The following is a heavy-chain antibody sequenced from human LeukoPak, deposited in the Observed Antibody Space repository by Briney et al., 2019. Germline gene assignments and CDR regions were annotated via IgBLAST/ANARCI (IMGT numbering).Heavy chain of an antibody. CDR3: ARDADGGDI. V-gene: IGHV4-59*01. J-gene: IGHJ3*02. CDR2: IYYSGST. D-gene: IGHD3-16*01. Sequence: SETLSLTCTVSGGSISSYYWSWIRQPPGKGLEWIGYIYYSGSTNYNPSLKSRVTISVDTSKNQFSLKLSSVTAADTAVYYCARDADGGDIWGQGTMVTVSS. CDR1: GGSISSYY.